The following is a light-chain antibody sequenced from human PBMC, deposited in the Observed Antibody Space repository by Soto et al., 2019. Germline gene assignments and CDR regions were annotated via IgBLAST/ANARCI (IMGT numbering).Light chain of an antibody. J-gene: IGKJ5*01. Sequence: DIVMTQSPATLSVAPGERVTFSCRASQGVIRKLAWYQHKPAQAPRLLIFGTSSRATGIPPRFSGSGSRTDFTLTINSLAPEDFAVYYCQQRSNWHIPFGQRTLLAIK. CDR3: QQRSNWHIP. V-gene: IGKV3-11*01. CDR1: QGVIRK. CDR2: GTS.